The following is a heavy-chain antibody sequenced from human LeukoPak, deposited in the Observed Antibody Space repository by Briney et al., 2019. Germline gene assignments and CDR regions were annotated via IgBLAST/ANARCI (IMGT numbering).Heavy chain of an antibody. J-gene: IGHJ4*02. Sequence: QAGGSLRLSCTASGFTFDDYAMHWVRQAPGKGLEWVSGVSWNSGSIGYADSVKGRFTISRDNAKNSLYLQTNSLRAEDTAVYSCARPSYGDYRPVDYWGQGTLVTVSS. CDR3: ARPSYGDYRPVDY. D-gene: IGHD4-17*01. CDR2: VSWNSGSI. CDR1: GFTFDDYA. V-gene: IGHV3-9*01.